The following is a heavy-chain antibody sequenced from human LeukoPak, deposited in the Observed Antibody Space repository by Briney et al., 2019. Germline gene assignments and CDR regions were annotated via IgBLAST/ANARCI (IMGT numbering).Heavy chain of an antibody. V-gene: IGHV1-2*02. CDR3: ASSIAVAGIGYYYYGMDV. D-gene: IGHD6-19*01. CDR1: GCTFTGYH. J-gene: IGHJ6*02. CDR2: INPNSGGT. Sequence: ASVKVSCKASGCTFTGYHMHWVRQAPGQGLEWMGWINPNSGGTNYAQKFQGRVTMTRDTSTSTVYMELSSLRSEDTAVYYCASSIAVAGIGYYYYGMDVWGQGTTVTVSS.